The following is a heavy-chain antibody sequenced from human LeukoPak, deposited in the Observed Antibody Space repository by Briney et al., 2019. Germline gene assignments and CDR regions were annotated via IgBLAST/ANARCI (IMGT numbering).Heavy chain of an antibody. V-gene: IGHV1-2*02. CDR3: ARDHCVSSGCYEDYYYGMDV. CDR1: GYTFTGYY. Sequence: GASVKVFCRASGYTFTGYYMQWVRQAPGQGLEWMGWINPNSGGTNYAQKFQGRVTMTRDTSISTAYMELSRLRSDDTAVYFCARDHCVSSGCYEDYYYGMDVWGRGTTVTVSS. D-gene: IGHD2-2*01. CDR2: INPNSGGT. J-gene: IGHJ6*02.